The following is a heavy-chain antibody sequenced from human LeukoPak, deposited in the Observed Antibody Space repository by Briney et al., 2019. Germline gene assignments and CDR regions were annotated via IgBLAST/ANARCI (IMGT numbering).Heavy chain of an antibody. J-gene: IGHJ5*02. CDR1: GGTFSSNA. D-gene: IGHD4-11*01. CDR2: IIPIFGIA. CDR3: AREVVTTNRNWFDP. Sequence: ASVKVSCKASGGTFSSNAISWVRQAPGQGLEWMGRIIPIFGIANYAQKFQGRVTITADKSTSTAYMELSSLRSEDTAVYYCAREVVTTNRNWFDPWGQGTLVTASS. V-gene: IGHV1-69*04.